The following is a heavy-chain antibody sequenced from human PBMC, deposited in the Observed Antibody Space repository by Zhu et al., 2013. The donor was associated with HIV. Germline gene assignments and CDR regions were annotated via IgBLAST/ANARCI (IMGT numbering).Heavy chain of an antibody. CDR3: ARKGANSSGWYAFDV. V-gene: IGHV1-8*01. Sequence: QVQLVQSGAEVKKPGASVKVSCKASGYTFTSYDINWVRQATGQGLEWMGWMNPNSGNTGYAQKLQGRVTMTRNTSISTAYMELSSLRSEDTAVYYCARKGANSSGWYAFDVWAKGHWSPSLQ. CDR1: GYTFTSYD. D-gene: IGHD6-19*01. J-gene: IGHJ3*01. CDR2: MNPNSGNT.